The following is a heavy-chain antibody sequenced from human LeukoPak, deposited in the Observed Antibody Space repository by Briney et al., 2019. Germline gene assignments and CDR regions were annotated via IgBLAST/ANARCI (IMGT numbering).Heavy chain of an antibody. CDR3: ARDWGRRYSSGWYGDFDY. CDR1: GFTFSNYA. J-gene: IGHJ4*02. Sequence: GRSLRLSCAAYGFTFSNYAMHWVRQAPGKGLEWVAVISYDGSDKYYADSVKGRFTISRDNSKNTLYLQMNSLRPEDTAVYYCARDWGRRYSSGWYGDFDYWGQGTLVTVSS. V-gene: IGHV3-30-3*01. CDR2: ISYDGSDK. D-gene: IGHD6-19*01.